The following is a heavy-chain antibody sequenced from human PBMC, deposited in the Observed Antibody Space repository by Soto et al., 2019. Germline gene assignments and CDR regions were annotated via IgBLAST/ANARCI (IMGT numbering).Heavy chain of an antibody. D-gene: IGHD4-17*01. CDR2: IYYSGST. Sequence: QVQLQESGPGLVKPSETLSLTCTVSGGSISSYYWSWIRQPPGKGLEWIGYIYYSGSTNYNPSLKCRVTISVDTSKNQFSLKLSSVTAADTAVYYCARCPENDYGDSITYFDYWGQGTLVTVSS. J-gene: IGHJ4*02. CDR1: GGSISSYY. V-gene: IGHV4-59*01. CDR3: ARCPENDYGDSITYFDY.